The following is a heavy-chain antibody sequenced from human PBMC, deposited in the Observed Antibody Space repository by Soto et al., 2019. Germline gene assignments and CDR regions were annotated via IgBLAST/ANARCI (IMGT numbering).Heavy chain of an antibody. CDR3: ARHGLRCSGGSCYSDFYFDY. J-gene: IGHJ4*02. D-gene: IGHD2-15*01. Sequence: QVQLQESGPGLVKPSETLSLTCTVSGGSISSSYWSWIRQPPGKGLEWIGYIHYIGSTNYNPSLKSQVTISLDTSKHQFSLKLRSVTAADTAVYYCARHGLRCSGGSCYSDFYFDYWGQGTLVTVSS. V-gene: IGHV4-59*08. CDR1: GGSISSSY. CDR2: IHYIGST.